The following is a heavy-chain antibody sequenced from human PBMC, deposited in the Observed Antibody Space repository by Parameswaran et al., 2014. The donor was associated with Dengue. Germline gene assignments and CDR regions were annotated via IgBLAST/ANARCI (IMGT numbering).Heavy chain of an antibody. CDR2: IIPIFGTA. D-gene: IGHD3-10*01. Sequence: VRQMPGKGLEWMGGIIPIFGTANYAQKFQGRVTITADESTSTAYMELSSLRSEDTAVYYCARPLDLWFGELLSEPDLYYYYGMDVWGQGTTVTVSS. J-gene: IGHJ6*02. V-gene: IGHV1-69*01. CDR3: ARPLDLWFGELLSEPDLYYYYGMDV.